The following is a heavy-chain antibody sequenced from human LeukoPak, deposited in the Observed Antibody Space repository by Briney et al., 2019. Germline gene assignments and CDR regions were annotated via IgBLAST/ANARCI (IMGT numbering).Heavy chain of an antibody. Sequence: ASVKVSCKASGYTFTSYYMHWVRQAPGQGLEWMGIINPSGGSTSYAQKFQGRVTMTRDTSTSTVYMELSSLRSEDTAVYYCARSGAYYYDSSGYFLAYWGQGTLVPVSS. CDR1: GYTFTSYY. CDR3: ARSGAYYYDSSGYFLAY. J-gene: IGHJ4*02. CDR2: INPSGGST. V-gene: IGHV1-46*01. D-gene: IGHD3-22*01.